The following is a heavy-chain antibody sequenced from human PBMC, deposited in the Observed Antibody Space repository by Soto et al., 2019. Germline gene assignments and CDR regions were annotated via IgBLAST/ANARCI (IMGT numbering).Heavy chain of an antibody. J-gene: IGHJ5*02. CDR3: ARDGQPQLLLNWFDP. Sequence: AGSLRLSCAASGFTFSSYDMSWVRQAPGKGLEWVSGISASGGSTYYADSVKGRFTISRDNSRNTLYLQMNSLGAEDTALYYCARDGQPQLLLNWFDPWGQGTLVTVSS. CDR1: GFTFSSYD. V-gene: IGHV3-23*01. CDR2: ISASGGST. D-gene: IGHD6-13*01.